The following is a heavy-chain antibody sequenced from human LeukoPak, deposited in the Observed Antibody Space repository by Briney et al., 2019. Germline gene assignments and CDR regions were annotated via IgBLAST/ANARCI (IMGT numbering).Heavy chain of an antibody. D-gene: IGHD5-24*01. CDR3: ARERRDGYSHYYYYGMDV. V-gene: IGHV3-11*01. J-gene: IGHJ6*02. Sequence: GGSLRLSCAASGFTFSDYYMSWIRQAPGRGLEWVSYISSSGSTIYYADSVKGRFTISRDNAKNSLYLQMNSLRAEDTAVYYCARERRDGYSHYYYYGMDVWGQGTTVTVSS. CDR2: ISSSGSTI. CDR1: GFTFSDYY.